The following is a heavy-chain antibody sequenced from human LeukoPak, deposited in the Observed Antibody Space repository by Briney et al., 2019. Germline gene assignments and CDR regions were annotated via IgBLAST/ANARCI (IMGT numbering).Heavy chain of an antibody. V-gene: IGHV1-46*01. CDR3: ARGYGFGELLPYNWFDP. D-gene: IGHD3-10*01. J-gene: IGHJ5*02. Sequence: ASVKVSCKASGYTFTSYYMHWVRQAPGQGLEWMGIINPSGGSTSYAQKFQGRVTMTRDTSTSTVYMELSSLRSEDTAVYYCARGYGFGELLPYNWFDPWGQGTLVTVSS. CDR2: INPSGGST. CDR1: GYTFTSYY.